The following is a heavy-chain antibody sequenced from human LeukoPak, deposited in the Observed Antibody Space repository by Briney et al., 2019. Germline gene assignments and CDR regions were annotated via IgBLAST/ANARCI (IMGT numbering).Heavy chain of an antibody. V-gene: IGHV4-59*01. D-gene: IGHD3-10*01. J-gene: IGHJ5*02. CDR2: IYDGART. CDR3: ARDHGSGSPNWFDP. CDR1: GDSISTSY. Sequence: TSETLSLTCTVSGDSISTSYWSWIRQPPGKGLEWLAYIYDGARTSYNPSLKSRLTISVDRSKNQFSLTLRSVTAADTAVYYCARDHGSGSPNWFDPWGQGTLVTVSS.